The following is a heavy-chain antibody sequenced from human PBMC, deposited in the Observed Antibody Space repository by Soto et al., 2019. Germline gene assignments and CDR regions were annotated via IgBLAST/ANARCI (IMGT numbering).Heavy chain of an antibody. Sequence: ASVKVSCKASGYTFTGYYMHWVRQAPGQGLEWMGWINPNSGGTNYAQKFQGWVTMTRDTSIRTAYIELSRLRSDDTAVYYCARDSGSYLWFGELLYRYWFDPWGQGTLVTVSS. J-gene: IGHJ5*02. CDR1: GYTFTGYY. D-gene: IGHD3-10*01. V-gene: IGHV1-2*04. CDR2: INPNSGGT. CDR3: ARDSGSYLWFGELLYRYWFDP.